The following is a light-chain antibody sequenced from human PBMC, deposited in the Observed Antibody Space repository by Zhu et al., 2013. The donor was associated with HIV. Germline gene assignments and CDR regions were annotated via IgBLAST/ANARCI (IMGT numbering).Light chain of an antibody. CDR2: EVT. Sequence: QSALTQPPSASGSPGQSVTISCTGTSSDVGGYNYVSWYQQHPGKAPKVMIYEVTNRPSGVPDRFSGSKSGNTASLTVSGLQAEDEADYYCAAWDDSLGGYVFGTGTKVTV. CDR1: SSDVGGYNY. CDR3: AAWDDSLGGYV. V-gene: IGLV2-8*01. J-gene: IGLJ1*01.